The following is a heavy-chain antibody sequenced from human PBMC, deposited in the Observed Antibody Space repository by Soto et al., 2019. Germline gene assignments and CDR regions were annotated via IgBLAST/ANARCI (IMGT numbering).Heavy chain of an antibody. V-gene: IGHV3-9*01. D-gene: IGHD3-22*01. J-gene: IGHJ4*02. CDR1: GFTFDDYA. CDR2: ISWNSGSI. CDR3: AKGSRSYYYDSSGYSGGLDY. Sequence: EVQLVESGGGLVQPGRSLRLSCAASGFTFDDYAMHWVRQAPGKGLEWVSGISWNSGSIGYADSVKGRFTISRDNAKNSLYLQMNSLRAEDTALYYCAKGSRSYYYDSSGYSGGLDYWGQGTLVTVSS.